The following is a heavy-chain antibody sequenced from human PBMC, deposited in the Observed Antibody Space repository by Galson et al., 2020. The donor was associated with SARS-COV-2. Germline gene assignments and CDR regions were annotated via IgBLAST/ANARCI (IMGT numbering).Heavy chain of an antibody. J-gene: IGHJ6*02. CDR3: AREGASGTYYQTYYGMDV. V-gene: IGHV4-61*02. Sequence: TLSLTCTVSGGSISSGSYYWSWIRQPAGKELEWIGRIHSTGSTNYNPSLKSRVTISVDTSKNQFSLKLTSVTAADTAVYYCAREGASGTYYQTYYGMDVWGQGTTVTVSS. CDR2: IHSTGST. D-gene: IGHD1-26*01. CDR1: GGSISSGSYY.